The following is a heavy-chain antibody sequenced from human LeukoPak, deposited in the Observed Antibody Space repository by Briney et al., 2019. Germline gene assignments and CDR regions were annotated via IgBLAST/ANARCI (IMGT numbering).Heavy chain of an antibody. CDR3: ARSGSYAAAGDY. D-gene: IGHD2-15*01. V-gene: IGHV4-39*01. CDR1: GDSISSSSYY. Sequence: SETLSLTCTVSGDSISSSSYYWGWIRQPPGKGLEWIGSIYYSGSTYYNPSLKSRVTISVDTSKNQFSLKLSSVTAADTAVYYCARSGSYAAAGDYWGQGTLVTVSS. CDR2: IYYSGST. J-gene: IGHJ4*02.